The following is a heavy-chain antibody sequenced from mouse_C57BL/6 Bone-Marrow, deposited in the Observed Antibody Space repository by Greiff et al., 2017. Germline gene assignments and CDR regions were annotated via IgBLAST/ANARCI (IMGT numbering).Heavy chain of an antibody. V-gene: IGHV1-15*01. D-gene: IGHD1-1*01. J-gene: IGHJ2*01. Sequence: VQVVESGAELVRPGASVTLSCKASGYTFTDYEMHWVKQTPVHGLEWIGAIDPETGGTAYNQKFKGKAILTADKSSSTAYMELRSLTSEDSAVYYCTGGNSYDYWGQGTTLTVSS. CDR1: GYTFTDYE. CDR3: TGGNSYDY. CDR2: IDPETGGT.